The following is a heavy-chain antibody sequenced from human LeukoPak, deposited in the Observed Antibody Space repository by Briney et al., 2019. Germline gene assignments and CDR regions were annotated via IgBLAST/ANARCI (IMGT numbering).Heavy chain of an antibody. CDR3: ARDLLAVAVWGAFDI. J-gene: IGHJ3*02. Sequence: SETLSLTCTVSGGSISSSSYYWGWIRQPPGKGLEWIGSIYYSGSTYYNPSLKSRVTISVDTSKNQFSLKLSSVTAADTAVYYCARDLLAVAVWGAFDIWGQGTMVTVSS. CDR1: GGSISSSSYY. D-gene: IGHD6-19*01. CDR2: IYYSGST. V-gene: IGHV4-39*07.